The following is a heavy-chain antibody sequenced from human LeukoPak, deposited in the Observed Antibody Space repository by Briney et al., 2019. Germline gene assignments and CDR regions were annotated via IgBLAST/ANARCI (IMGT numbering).Heavy chain of an antibody. V-gene: IGHV3-48*03. CDR2: ISSPGTHI. J-gene: IGHJ6*03. Sequence: GGSLRLSCVASGFTFSNFEMNWVRQAPGKGLEWVSYISSPGTHIYYAGSVEGRFTISRDNGKNSLYLQMNSLRAEDTAVYYCVLRSSWNYYMDVWGKGTTVAVSS. CDR3: VLRSSWNYYMDV. CDR1: GFTFSNFE. D-gene: IGHD6-13*01.